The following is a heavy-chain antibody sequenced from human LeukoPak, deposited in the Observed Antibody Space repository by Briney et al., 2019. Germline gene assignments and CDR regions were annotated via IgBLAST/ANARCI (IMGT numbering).Heavy chain of an antibody. CDR2: ISSSGSTI. J-gene: IGHJ6*04. D-gene: IGHD3-10*02. Sequence: GGSLRLSCAASGFTFSSYEMNWVHQAPGKGLEWVSYISSSGSTIYYADSVKGRFTISRDNAKNSLYLQMNSLSAEDTAVYYCAELGITMIGGVWGKGTTVTISS. CDR1: GFTFSSYE. V-gene: IGHV3-48*03. CDR3: AELGITMIGGV.